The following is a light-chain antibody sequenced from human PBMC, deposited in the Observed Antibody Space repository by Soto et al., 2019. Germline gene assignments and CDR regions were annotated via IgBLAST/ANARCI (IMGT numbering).Light chain of an antibody. CDR2: GAS. J-gene: IGKJ2*01. CDR1: QTLRRTY. V-gene: IGKV3-20*01. Sequence: EIVLMQSPGTLSLAPGERATLSCRASQTLRRTYIAWYQQKPGQAPRVLIYGASKRATGIPDRFSGSGSGTDFSLTISRLEPEDFAVYYCHQYDNAPQTYGQGTKVDIK. CDR3: HQYDNAPQT.